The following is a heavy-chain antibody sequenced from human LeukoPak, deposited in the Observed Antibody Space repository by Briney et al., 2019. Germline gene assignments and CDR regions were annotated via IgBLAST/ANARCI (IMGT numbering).Heavy chain of an antibody. D-gene: IGHD3-9*01. CDR2: ISDSGIST. Sequence: GGSLRLSCAASGFTFSSFAMSWVRQAPGKGLEWVSTISDSGISTYYADSVKGRFTISRDNSRNILYLQMNSLRAEDTALYYCVKGDNNILTGYYNSFEYWGQGTLVTVSS. J-gene: IGHJ4*02. V-gene: IGHV3-23*01. CDR3: VKGDNNILTGYYNSFEY. CDR1: GFTFSSFA.